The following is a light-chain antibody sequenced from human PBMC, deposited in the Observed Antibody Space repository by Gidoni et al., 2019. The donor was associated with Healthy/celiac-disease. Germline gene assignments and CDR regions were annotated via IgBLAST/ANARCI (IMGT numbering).Light chain of an antibody. J-gene: IGKJ2*03. CDR1: QSLLHSNGYNY. CDR2: LGS. V-gene: IGKV2-28*01. Sequence: DIVLTQSALSLPVTPGEPASISCRSSQSLLHSNGYNYLDWYLQKPGQSPQLLIYLGSNRASGVPDRFSGSGSGTDFTLKISRVEAEDVGVYYCMQALQTGFXQXTKLEIK. CDR3: MQALQTG.